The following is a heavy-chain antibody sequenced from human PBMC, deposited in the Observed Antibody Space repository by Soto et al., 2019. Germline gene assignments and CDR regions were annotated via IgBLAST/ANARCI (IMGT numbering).Heavy chain of an antibody. CDR1: GFSFRSYS. V-gene: IGHV3-21*01. CDR3: AREVNEYCSGDSCFPGAYYFDS. D-gene: IGHD2-15*01. CDR2: ISTSGIYI. Sequence: AGGSLRLSCAASGFSFRSYSMNWVRQAPGKGLEWVSSISTSGIYIYYADSVKGRFTIFRDNAKNSLYLQMNSLGAEDTAVYYCAREVNEYCSGDSCFPGAYYFDSWGQGTPVTVSS. J-gene: IGHJ4*02.